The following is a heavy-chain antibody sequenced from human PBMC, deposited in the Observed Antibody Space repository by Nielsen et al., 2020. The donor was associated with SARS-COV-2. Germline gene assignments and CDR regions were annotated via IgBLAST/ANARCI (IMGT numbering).Heavy chain of an antibody. J-gene: IGHJ6*02. CDR2: ISSSSSYI. Sequence: WIRQSPGKGLEWVSSISSSSSYIYYADSVKGRFTISRDNAKNSLYLQMNSLRAEDTAVYYWASQFGVVIPAHYYYGMDVWGQGTTVTVSS. V-gene: IGHV3-21*01. CDR3: ASQFGVVIPAHYYYGMDV. D-gene: IGHD3-3*01.